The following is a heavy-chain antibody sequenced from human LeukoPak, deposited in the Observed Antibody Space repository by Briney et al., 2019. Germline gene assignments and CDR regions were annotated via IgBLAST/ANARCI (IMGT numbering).Heavy chain of an antibody. CDR1: GFTFSDYY. CDR3: ASLSSSDWYGDY. D-gene: IGHD6-19*01. V-gene: IGHV3-11*04. J-gene: IGHJ4*02. CDR2: ISSSSSNM. Sequence: GGSLRLSCAASGFTFSDYYMSWIRQAPGKGLEWLSYISSSSSNMYYADSVKGRFTISRDNAENSLYLQMSSLGDDDTAVYYCASLSSSDWYGDYWGQGTLVTVSS.